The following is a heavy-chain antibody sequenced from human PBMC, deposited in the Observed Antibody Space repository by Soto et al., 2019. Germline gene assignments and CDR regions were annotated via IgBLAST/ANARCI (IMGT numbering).Heavy chain of an antibody. CDR2: ISGSGGST. V-gene: IGHV3-23*01. CDR3: AKLVRVRVGDLSFPTLDH. J-gene: IGHJ4*02. D-gene: IGHD3-16*02. Sequence: GGSLRLSCAASAASGFIFSSYAMSWVRQAPRKGLEWVSSISGSGGSTYYADSVKGRFTISRDNSMNTLYLQMNSLRAEDTAVYYCAKLVRVRVGDLSFPTLDHWSQETLITLSS. CDR1: GFIFSSYA.